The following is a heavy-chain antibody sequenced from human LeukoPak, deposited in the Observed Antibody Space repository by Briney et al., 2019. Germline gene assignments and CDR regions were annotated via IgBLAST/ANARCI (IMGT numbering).Heavy chain of an antibody. V-gene: IGHV3-48*01. CDR3: ARPTGGYHARSDY. D-gene: IGHD2-8*02. Sequence: GGSLRDSRAASGFAFSSYNMNWVRQAPGKGLEWVAYISTSHTNINYACSVKGRFTISRDNAQNSLYMEMNSLRAEDTAVYFCARPTGGYHARSDYWGQSTGHTLSS. CDR2: ISTSHTNI. J-gene: IGHJ4*02. CDR1: GFAFSSYN.